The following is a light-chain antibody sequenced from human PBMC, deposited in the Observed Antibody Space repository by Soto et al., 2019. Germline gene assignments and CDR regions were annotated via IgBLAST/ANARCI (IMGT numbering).Light chain of an antibody. CDR3: QQYGSSSWT. J-gene: IGKJ1*01. V-gene: IGKV3-20*01. CDR1: QSVSSSY. Sequence: ESVLPQSQGTLSLSPGERATLSCRASQSVSSSYLAWYQQKPGQAPRLLIYGASSRATGIPDRFSGSGSGTDFTLTISRLEPEDFAVYYCQQYGSSSWTFGQGTKVDIK. CDR2: GAS.